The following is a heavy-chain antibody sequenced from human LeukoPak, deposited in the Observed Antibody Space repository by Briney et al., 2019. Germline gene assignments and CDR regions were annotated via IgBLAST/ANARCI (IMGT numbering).Heavy chain of an antibody. Sequence: SETLSLTCTVSGGSISSYYWSWIRQPPGKGLEWIGYIYYSGSTKYNPSLKSRVTISVDASKTQFSLKLNSVTAADTAVYYCARGSRELYYFDYWGQGTLVTVSS. CDR2: IYYSGST. J-gene: IGHJ4*02. V-gene: IGHV4-59*01. CDR1: GGSISSYY. D-gene: IGHD1-7*01. CDR3: ARGSRELYYFDY.